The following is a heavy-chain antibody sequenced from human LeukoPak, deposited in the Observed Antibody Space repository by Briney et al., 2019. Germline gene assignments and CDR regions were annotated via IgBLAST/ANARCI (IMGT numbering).Heavy chain of an antibody. J-gene: IGHJ4*02. V-gene: IGHV3-48*04. CDR2: ISSSSSSM. CDR1: GFTFSYYN. D-gene: IGHD2-15*01. Sequence: GGSLRLSCAASGFTFSYYNMNWVRQAPGKGLEWVSFISSSSSSMSYADSVKGRFTISRDNAKNSLYLQVNSLRAEDTAVYYCARDMVADYWGQGTLVTVSS. CDR3: ARDMVADY.